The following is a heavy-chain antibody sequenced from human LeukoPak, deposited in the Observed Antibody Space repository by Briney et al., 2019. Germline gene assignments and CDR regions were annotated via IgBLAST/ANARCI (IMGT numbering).Heavy chain of an antibody. CDR2: INTYTGNT. CDR3: ARDFLFGGKSHDPKGIDS. J-gene: IGHJ4*02. D-gene: IGHD3-9*01. CDR1: GYTFVNYG. V-gene: IGHV1-18*01. Sequence: PMASVKVSCKASGYTFVNYGFSWVRQAPGQGLEWMGWINTYTGNTNYSQNFQGRVTMTTDASTNTAYMELRSLRSDDTAVYYCARDFLFGGKSHDPKGIDSGGQGTLVTVSS.